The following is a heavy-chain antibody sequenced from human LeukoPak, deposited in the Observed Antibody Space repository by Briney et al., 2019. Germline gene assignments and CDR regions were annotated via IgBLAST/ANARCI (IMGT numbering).Heavy chain of an antibody. J-gene: IGHJ4*02. V-gene: IGHV3-7*01. D-gene: IGHD3-10*01. CDR2: MKQAGSEK. CDR3: ARARGFFDY. Sequence: PGGSLRLSCAASGFTFSSYWMSWVRQAPGKGLEWVANMKQAGSEKYYVDSVKGRFTISRDNAENSLYLQMNSLRAEDTAVYYCARARGFFDYWGQGTLVTVTS. CDR1: GFTFSSYW.